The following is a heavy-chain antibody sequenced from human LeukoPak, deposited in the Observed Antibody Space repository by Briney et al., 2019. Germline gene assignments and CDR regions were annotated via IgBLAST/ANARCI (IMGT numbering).Heavy chain of an antibody. CDR1: GFTFSSSA. D-gene: IGHD4-17*01. CDR3: ARDLGDYGDYSAFDY. Sequence: GGSLRLSCAASGFTFSSSAMSWVRQVPGKGLEWVSGISASGGSTSYADSVRGRFTISRDNSKNTLYVQMNSLRDEDTAVYYCARDLGDYGDYSAFDYWGQGTLVTVSS. V-gene: IGHV3-23*01. J-gene: IGHJ4*02. CDR2: ISASGGST.